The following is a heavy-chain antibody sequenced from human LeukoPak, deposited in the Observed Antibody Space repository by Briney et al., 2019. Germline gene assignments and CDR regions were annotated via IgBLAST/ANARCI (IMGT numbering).Heavy chain of an antibody. V-gene: IGHV1-18*03. J-gene: IGHJ4*02. CDR3: ARDSSNYCDSSGHTPGY. Sequence: ASVKVSCKAPGYTFTSYVISWVRQAPGQGLEWMGWISACNGNTKYSQEFQGRVTITRDTSASTAYMELSSLRSEDMAVYYCARDSSNYCDSSGHTPGYWGQGTLVTVSS. CDR1: GYTFTSYV. CDR2: ISACNGNT. D-gene: IGHD3-22*01.